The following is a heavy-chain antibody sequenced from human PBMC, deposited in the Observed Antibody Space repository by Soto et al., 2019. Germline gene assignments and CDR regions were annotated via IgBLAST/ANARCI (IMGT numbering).Heavy chain of an antibody. CDR3: TTDSYSTMIVVRFDY. CDR1: GFTFSNYA. CDR2: ISGSGGST. V-gene: IGHV3-23*01. J-gene: IGHJ4*01. Sequence: GSLRISCAVSGFTFSNYAMSWVRQVPGKGLEWVSTISGSGGSTYYADSVKGRFTISRDNSKNTLYLQMNGLRAEDTAVYYCTTDSYSTMIVVRFDYWGHGTLVTVSS. D-gene: IGHD3-22*01.